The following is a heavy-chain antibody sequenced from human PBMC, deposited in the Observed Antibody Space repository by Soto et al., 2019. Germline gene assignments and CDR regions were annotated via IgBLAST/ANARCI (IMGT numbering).Heavy chain of an antibody. D-gene: IGHD2-15*01. Sequence: GGSLRLSCAASGFTFSSYAMSWVRQAPGKGLEWVSAISGSGGRTYYADSVKGRFTISRDNSKNTLYLQMNSLRAEDTAVYYCAKVYCSGGSCYYYYYYMDVWGKGTTVTVSS. CDR3: AKVYCSGGSCYYYYYYMDV. CDR2: ISGSGGRT. J-gene: IGHJ6*03. V-gene: IGHV3-23*01. CDR1: GFTFSSYA.